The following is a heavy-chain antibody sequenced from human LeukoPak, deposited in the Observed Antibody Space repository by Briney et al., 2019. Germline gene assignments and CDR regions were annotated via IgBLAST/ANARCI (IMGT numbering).Heavy chain of an antibody. Sequence: SENLSLNCAVYGGSFSGYYWSWIRQPPGQGRKGIREINHSGTTNYHPSLKSLVTISVKTSNNQFSLKLSSVTAADTAVYYCARGDIVVVPAAKMFYYGMDVWGKGTTVTVSS. CDR1: GGSFSGYY. CDR2: INHSGTT. CDR3: ARGDIVVVPAAKMFYYGMDV. D-gene: IGHD2-2*01. J-gene: IGHJ6*04. V-gene: IGHV4-34*01.